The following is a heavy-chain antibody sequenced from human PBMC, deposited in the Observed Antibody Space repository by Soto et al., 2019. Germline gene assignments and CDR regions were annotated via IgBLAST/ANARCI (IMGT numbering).Heavy chain of an antibody. D-gene: IGHD4-17*01. CDR2: INVGNSNT. J-gene: IGHJ5*02. V-gene: IGHV1-3*01. CDR3: ARGLPTTVTILQS. Sequence: QVQLVQSGAEVKKPGASMKVSCKASGLPFDGSTVLWVRQAPGQGLEWMGWINVGNSNTKLSQKFQDRLTLARDTSASTAYMELSSLRSEDTAVYYCARGLPTTVTILQSWGQGTLVTVAS. CDR1: GLPFDGST.